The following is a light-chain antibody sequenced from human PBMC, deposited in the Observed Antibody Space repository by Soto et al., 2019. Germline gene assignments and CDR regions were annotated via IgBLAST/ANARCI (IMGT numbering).Light chain of an antibody. Sequence: DIQMTQSPSSVSASVGDSVTITCRANQVINNLLAWYQQKPGKAPKLLIYSTSNVQSGAPSRFSGGRSGTDFPLTISSLQTEDFATYYCQQANSFPWTFGQGTRVDIK. CDR3: QQANSFPWT. V-gene: IGKV1-12*01. J-gene: IGKJ1*01. CDR2: STS. CDR1: QVINNL.